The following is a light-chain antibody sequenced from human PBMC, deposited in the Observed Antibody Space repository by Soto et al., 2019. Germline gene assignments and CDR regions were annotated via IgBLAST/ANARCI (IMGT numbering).Light chain of an antibody. CDR1: HGVXSY. CDR3: QQRYNWTPT. Sequence: IVLTQCPADVCLSPGERATLSWMARHGVXSYFGWGQQKPGQAPRVLXDDAANRATGIPARFSGSGSGTDFTLTISSLEPEDFAVYYCQQRYNWTPTFGQGTKVDIK. V-gene: IGKV3-11*01. J-gene: IGKJ1*01. CDR2: DAA.